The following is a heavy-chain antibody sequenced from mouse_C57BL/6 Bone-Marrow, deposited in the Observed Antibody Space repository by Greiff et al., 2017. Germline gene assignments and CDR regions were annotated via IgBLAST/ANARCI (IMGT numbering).Heavy chain of an antibody. CDR2: IWGGGST. D-gene: IGHD1-1*01. Sequence: VMLVESGPGLVAPSQSLSITCTVSGFSLTSYGVDWVRQPPGKGLEWLGVIWGGGSTNYNSALMSRLSISKYNSKSQVFLKMNSLQTDDTAMYYCAKHIYYYGSSYGYAMDYWGQGTSVTVSS. CDR1: GFSLTSYG. V-gene: IGHV2-9*01. CDR3: AKHIYYYGSSYGYAMDY. J-gene: IGHJ4*01.